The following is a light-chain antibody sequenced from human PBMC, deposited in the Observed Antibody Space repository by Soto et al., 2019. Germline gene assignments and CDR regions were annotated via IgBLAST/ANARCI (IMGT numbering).Light chain of an antibody. Sequence: EIVLTQSPATLSLSPGERATLSCRASQSVSSYLAWYQKKPGQAPRLLIYDASNRATGLPARFSGSGSETDFALTISSLGPEDFAVYYCQHRSNWPPWTFGPGTKVEIK. V-gene: IGKV3-11*01. CDR3: QHRSNWPPWT. CDR2: DAS. J-gene: IGKJ1*01. CDR1: QSVSSY.